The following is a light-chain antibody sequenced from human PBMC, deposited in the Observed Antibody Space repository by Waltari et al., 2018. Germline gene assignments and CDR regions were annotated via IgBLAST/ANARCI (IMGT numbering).Light chain of an antibody. V-gene: IGLV1-47*01. CDR3: AAWDDSLSGRV. J-gene: IGLJ3*02. Sequence: QSVLTQPPSASGTPGQRVTISCSGSGSNIGDNYVYWYHQLPGMAPKLLIYRDDERPAGVPYRFSGSKSGTSASLAISGLRSEDAGDYYCAAWDDSLSGRVFGGGTKLTVL. CDR1: GSNIGDNY. CDR2: RDD.